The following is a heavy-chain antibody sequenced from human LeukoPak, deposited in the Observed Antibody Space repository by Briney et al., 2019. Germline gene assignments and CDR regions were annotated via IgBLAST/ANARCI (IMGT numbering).Heavy chain of an antibody. CDR3: XXXXXXXXXXXXXXXFXX. CDR1: GFTFSDYY. CDR2: ISSSGSTI. J-gene: IGHJ4*02. V-gene: IGHV3-11*01. Sequence: PGGSLRLSCAASGFTFSDYYMSWIRQAPGKGLEWVSYISSSGSTIYYADSVKGRFTISRDNAKNSLYLQMNSLRAADTAVYYWXXXXXXXXXXXXXXXFXXWGQGTLVTVSS.